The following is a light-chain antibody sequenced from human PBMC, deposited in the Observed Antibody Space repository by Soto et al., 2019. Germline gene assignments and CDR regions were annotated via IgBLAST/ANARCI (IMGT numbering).Light chain of an antibody. CDR2: DAS. CDR3: QQYNSYWYT. V-gene: IGKV1-5*01. J-gene: IGKJ2*01. CDR1: QSISSW. Sequence: DIQMTQSPSTLSASVGDRVTITCRASQSISSWLAWYQQKPGKAPKLLIYDASSLESGVPSRFSGSGSGTEFTLPISSLQPDDFATYYCQQYNSYWYTFGQGTNLEIK.